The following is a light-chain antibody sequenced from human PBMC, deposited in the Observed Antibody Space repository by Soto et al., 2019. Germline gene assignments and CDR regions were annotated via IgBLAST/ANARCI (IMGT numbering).Light chain of an antibody. J-gene: IGKJ4*01. CDR3: QQSYSTPLT. Sequence: DIVMTQSPDSLAVSLGERATINCKSSQSVLYSSNNKNYLAWYQQKPGQPPKLLIYWASTRESGVPDRFSGSGSGTDFTLTISRRQAEDVAVYYCQQSYSTPLTFGGGTKVEIK. V-gene: IGKV4-1*01. CDR2: WAS. CDR1: QSVLYSSNNKNY.